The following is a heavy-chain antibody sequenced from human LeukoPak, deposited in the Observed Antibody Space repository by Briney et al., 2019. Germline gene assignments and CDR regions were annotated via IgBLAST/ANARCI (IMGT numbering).Heavy chain of an antibody. D-gene: IGHD4-17*01. CDR3: ARIPTVTFFDY. CDR2: IYYSEST. J-gene: IGHJ4*02. V-gene: IGHV4-39*07. CDR1: GGSMSSSSYY. Sequence: PSETLSLTCTVSGGSMSSSSYYWGWIRQPPGEGLEWIGSIYYSESTYQNPSLKSRVTISVDTSKNQFSLKLSSVTAADTAVYYCARIPTVTFFDYWGQGTLVTVSS.